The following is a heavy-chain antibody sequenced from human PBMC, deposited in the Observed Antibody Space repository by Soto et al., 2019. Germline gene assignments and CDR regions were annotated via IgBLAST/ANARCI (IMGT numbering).Heavy chain of an antibody. CDR3: AKSDGDVVVIAATPFDY. CDR2: ISGSGGNT. V-gene: IGHV3-23*01. Sequence: GGSLRLSCAASGFTFSSYAMNWVRQAPGKGLEWVSSISGSGGNTYYADSVKGRFTISRDNSKNTLSVQMNSLRAEDRALYYCAKSDGDVVVIAATPFDYWGQGTLVTVSS. D-gene: IGHD2-21*01. CDR1: GFTFSSYA. J-gene: IGHJ4*02.